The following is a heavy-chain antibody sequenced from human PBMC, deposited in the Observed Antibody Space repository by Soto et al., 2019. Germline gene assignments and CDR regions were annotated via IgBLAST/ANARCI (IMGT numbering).Heavy chain of an antibody. D-gene: IGHD3-3*01. J-gene: IGHJ6*03. CDR1: GFTFSSYW. V-gene: IGHV3-7*01. Sequence: GGSLRLSCAASGFTFSSYWMSWVRQAPGKGLEWVANIKQDGSEKYYVDSVKGRFTISRDNAKNSLYLQMNSLRAEDTAVYYCARDYDFWSGHWVSYYYYMDVWGKGTTVTVSS. CDR2: IKQDGSEK. CDR3: ARDYDFWSGHWVSYYYYMDV.